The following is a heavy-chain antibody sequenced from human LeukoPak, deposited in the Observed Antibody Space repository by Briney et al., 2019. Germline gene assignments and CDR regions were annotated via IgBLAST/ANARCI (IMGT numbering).Heavy chain of an antibody. V-gene: IGHV4-34*01. CDR3: ARAGRFYDSSGYYWYFDY. D-gene: IGHD3-22*01. CDR2: IYHGGNT. Sequence: SETLSLTCAVYGGSFSGYYWSWIRQPPGKGLEWIGEIYHGGNTNYNSSLKSRLTMSVDKPKHQFSLKLNSVTAADTAVYYCARAGRFYDSSGYYWYFDYWGQGTLATVSS. J-gene: IGHJ4*02. CDR1: GGSFSGYY.